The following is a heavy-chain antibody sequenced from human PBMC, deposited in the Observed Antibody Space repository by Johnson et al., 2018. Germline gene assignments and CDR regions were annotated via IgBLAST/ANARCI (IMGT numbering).Heavy chain of an antibody. CDR2: IGPAGDT. J-gene: IGHJ6*02. D-gene: IGHD3-22*01. V-gene: IGHV3-13*01. Sequence: VQLVESGGGLVQPGGSLRLSCAASGFTFSNYDMHWVRQATGKGLEWVSAIGPAGDTYYPGSVMGRFPISRENGKNSLYLQMNRLRAGDTAVYYCARALHYYDSSGYYPHYYYYAMDVWGQGTTVTVSS. CDR1: GFTFSNYD. CDR3: ARALHYYDSSGYYPHYYYYAMDV.